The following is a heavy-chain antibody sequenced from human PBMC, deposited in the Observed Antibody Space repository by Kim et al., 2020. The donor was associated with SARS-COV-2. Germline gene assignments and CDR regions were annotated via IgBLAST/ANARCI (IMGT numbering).Heavy chain of an antibody. CDR2: IYSGGSST. V-gene: IGHV3-23*03. Sequence: GGSLRLSCAASGFTFSSYAMSWVRQAPGKGLEWVSVIYSGGSSTYYADSVKGRFTISRDNSKNTLYLQMNSLRAEDTAVYYCAKDLSMLRIAAAGLPPGFDYWGQGTLVTVSS. CDR1: GFTFSSYA. CDR3: AKDLSMLRIAAAGLPPGFDY. J-gene: IGHJ4*02. D-gene: IGHD6-13*01.